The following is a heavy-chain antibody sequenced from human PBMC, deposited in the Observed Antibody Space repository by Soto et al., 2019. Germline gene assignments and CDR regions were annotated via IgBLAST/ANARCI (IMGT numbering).Heavy chain of an antibody. Sequence: ESLKDSQKGSGCSITGYWSGLVSKMTGKGLEWMGIIYPGDSDTRYSPSFQGQVTISADKSISTAYLQWSSLKASDTAMYYCASVRRDSSGYSGFGPCAQATLVTV. J-gene: IGHJ5*02. CDR3: ASVRRDSSGYSGFGP. V-gene: IGHV5-51*01. CDR2: IYPGDSDT. D-gene: IGHD3-22*01. CDR1: GCSITGYW.